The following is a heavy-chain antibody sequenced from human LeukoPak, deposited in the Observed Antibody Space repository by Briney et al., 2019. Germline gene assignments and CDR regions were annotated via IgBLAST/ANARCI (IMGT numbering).Heavy chain of an antibody. CDR2: ISGSGDTT. V-gene: IGHV3-23*01. D-gene: IGHD3-10*01. Sequence: GGSLRLSCAASAFTFSDSYMSWIRQAPGKGLEWVSVISGSGDTTYYADSVKGRFTISRDNSKNTLYLQMNSLRAGDTAVYYCAKPDHYGSGSYTFDYWGQGTLVTVSS. J-gene: IGHJ4*02. CDR1: AFTFSDSY. CDR3: AKPDHYGSGSYTFDY.